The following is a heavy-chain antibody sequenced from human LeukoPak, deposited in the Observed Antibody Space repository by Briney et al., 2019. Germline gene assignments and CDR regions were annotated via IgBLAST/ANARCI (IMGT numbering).Heavy chain of an antibody. V-gene: IGHV3-48*01. J-gene: IGHJ4*02. CDR1: GFSFSSYS. D-gene: IGHD6-19*01. CDR3: ARDSDYYSSGWSPWDY. Sequence: PGGSLRLSCAASGFSFSSYSMNWVRQAPGKGLEWVSYISSSSRTIYYADSVKGRFTISRDNAKNSLYLQMKSLRAEDTALYYCARDSDYYSSGWSPWDYWGQGTLVTVSS. CDR2: ISSSSRTI.